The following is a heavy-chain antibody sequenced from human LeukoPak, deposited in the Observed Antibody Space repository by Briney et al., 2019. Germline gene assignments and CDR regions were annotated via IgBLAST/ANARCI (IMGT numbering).Heavy chain of an antibody. J-gene: IGHJ4*02. Sequence: PGGSLRLSCAASGFTFNYALSWVRQAPGKGLVWVSGIIGSGDKTYYADSVEGRFTISRDNSKNTLYLQMNSLRAEDTAIYFCAKEITRGYTYGRPFDYWGQGTLVTVSS. CDR1: GFTFNYA. V-gene: IGHV3-23*01. CDR2: IIGSGDKT. D-gene: IGHD5-12*01. CDR3: AKEITRGYTYGRPFDY.